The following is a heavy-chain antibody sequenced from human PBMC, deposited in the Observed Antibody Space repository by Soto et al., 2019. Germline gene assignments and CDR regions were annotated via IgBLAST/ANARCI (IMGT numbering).Heavy chain of an antibody. D-gene: IGHD2-21*02. CDR2: IKTDGTIT. CDR3: ARPTGTANSAFDL. J-gene: IGHJ3*01. Sequence: EVQLVESGGGLVQPGGSLRLSCAASGFTFSGYWMHWVRQAPGQGLVGVSRIKTDGTITNYADSVKGRFTISRDNAKNTLFLHMNSLRAEDTAVYYCARPTGTANSAFDLWGQGTMVTVSS. CDR1: GFTFSGYW. V-gene: IGHV3-74*01.